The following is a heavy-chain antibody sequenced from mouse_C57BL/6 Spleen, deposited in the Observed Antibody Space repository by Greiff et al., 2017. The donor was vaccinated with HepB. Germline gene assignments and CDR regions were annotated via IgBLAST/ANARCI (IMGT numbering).Heavy chain of an antibody. J-gene: IGHJ2*01. CDR1: GFTFSSYG. CDR2: ISSGGSYT. V-gene: IGHV5-6*01. CDR3: AREDFFDY. Sequence: EVKLVESGGDLVKPGGSLKLSCAASGFTFSSYGMSWARQTPDKRLEWVATISSGGSYTYYPDSVKGRFTISRDNAKNTLYLQMSSLKSEDTAMYYCAREDFFDYWGQGTTLTVSS.